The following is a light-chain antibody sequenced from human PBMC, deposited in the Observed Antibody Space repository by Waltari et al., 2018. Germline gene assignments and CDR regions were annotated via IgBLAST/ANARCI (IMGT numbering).Light chain of an antibody. CDR1: NIGSTG. Sequence: SYVLTQPPSVSLAPGKTASISCEGKNIGSTGVHWYQQKSGQAPVLLISFDSDRPSGIPHRFSAANSGNTATLTISRVEAGDEADYYCKVWDSLGYFRAFGGGTRLTVL. V-gene: IGLV3-21*04. CDR3: KVWDSLGYFRA. CDR2: FDS. J-gene: IGLJ2*01.